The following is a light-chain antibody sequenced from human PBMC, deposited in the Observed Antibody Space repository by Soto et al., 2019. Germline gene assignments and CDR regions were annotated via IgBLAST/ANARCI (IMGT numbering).Light chain of an antibody. CDR2: DTS. CDR3: QQYGSSPIT. Sequence: EIVMTQSPATLSVSPGEGATLSCRASQGIGDTLAWYQQKPGQTPRLLIYDTSSRATGSPDRFSGSGSGTDFTLTISRLEPEDFAVYYCQQYGSSPITFGQGTRLEI. V-gene: IGKV3-20*01. CDR1: QGIGDT. J-gene: IGKJ5*01.